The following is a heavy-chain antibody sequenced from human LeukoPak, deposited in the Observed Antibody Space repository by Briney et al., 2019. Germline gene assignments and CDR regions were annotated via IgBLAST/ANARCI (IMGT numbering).Heavy chain of an antibody. CDR2: IFYSGST. J-gene: IGHJ4*02. V-gene: IGHV4-59*08. Sequence: PSETLSLTCTVSGGSISSYYWSWIRQPPGMGLEWIGYIFYSGSTNYNPSLKSRVTISVDTSKNQFSLKLSSVTAADTAVYYCARSRFLGGPSIYYFDYWGQGTLVTVSS. CDR1: GGSISSYY. D-gene: IGHD3-16*01. CDR3: ARSRFLGGPSIYYFDY.